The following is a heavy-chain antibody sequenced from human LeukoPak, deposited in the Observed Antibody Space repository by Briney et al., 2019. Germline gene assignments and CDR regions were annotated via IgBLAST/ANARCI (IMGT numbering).Heavy chain of an antibody. D-gene: IGHD3-22*01. CDR3: AREDYDSTKGWFDP. Sequence: ASVKVSCKASGYTFTGYYMHWVRQAPGQGLEWMGWTNPNSGGTNYAQKFQGRVTMTRDTSISTAYMELSRLRSDDTAVYYCAREDYDSTKGWFDPWGQGTLVTVSS. CDR2: TNPNSGGT. CDR1: GYTFTGYY. J-gene: IGHJ5*02. V-gene: IGHV1-2*02.